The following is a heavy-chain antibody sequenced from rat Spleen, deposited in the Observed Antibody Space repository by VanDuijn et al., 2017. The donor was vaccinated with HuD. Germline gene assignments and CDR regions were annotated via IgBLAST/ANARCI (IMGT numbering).Heavy chain of an antibody. V-gene: IGHV5-7*01. CDR2: FIYDGSTV. Sequence: EVQLVESGGGLVQPGRSLKLSCAASGFTFSNYGMAWVRQAPNKGLEWVATFIYDGSTVHYRDSVKGRFTVSRDNAKSTLYLKLDSLRSEDTATYYCTTDTFYDGSYYPGGFDYWGQGVMVTVSS. CDR1: GFTFSNYG. D-gene: IGHD1-12*02. J-gene: IGHJ2*01. CDR3: TTDTFYDGSYYPGGFDY.